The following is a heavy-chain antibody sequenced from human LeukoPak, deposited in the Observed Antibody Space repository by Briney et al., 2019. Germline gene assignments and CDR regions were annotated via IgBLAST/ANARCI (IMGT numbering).Heavy chain of an antibody. V-gene: IGHV1-2*02. Sequence: RASVKVSCKASGYTFTGYYMHWVRQAPGQGLEWMGWINPNSGGTNYAQKFQGRVTMTRDTSISTAYMELSRLRSDDTAVYYCARAKREVGATDAFDIWGQGTMVTVSS. CDR2: INPNSGGT. CDR1: GYTFTGYY. J-gene: IGHJ3*02. CDR3: ARAKREVGATDAFDI. D-gene: IGHD1-26*01.